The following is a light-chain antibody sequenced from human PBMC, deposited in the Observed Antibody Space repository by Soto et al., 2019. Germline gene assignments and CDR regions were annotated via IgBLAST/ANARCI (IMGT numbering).Light chain of an antibody. V-gene: IGKV1-9*01. J-gene: IGKJ3*01. CDR3: QQLNSYPL. CDR2: AAS. CDR1: QGISSY. Sequence: DIQLTQSPSFLSASVGDRVTITCRASQGISSYLAWYQQKPGKAPKLLIYAASTLQSGVPSRFSGSGSGTAVTLTISSLLPEDFATYYCQQLNSYPLFGPGTKVDIQ.